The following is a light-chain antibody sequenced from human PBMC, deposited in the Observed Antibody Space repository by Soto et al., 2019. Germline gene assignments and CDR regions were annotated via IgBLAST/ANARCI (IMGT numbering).Light chain of an antibody. V-gene: IGKV3-20*01. Sequence: EIVLTQSPGTLSLSPGERATLSCRASQSVSSSYLAWYQQKPGQAPRLLIYGASSRATGIPDRFSGSGSGTDFTLTISRLEPEDFAVYYCQHYGDSARTFGPGTRLEIK. J-gene: IGKJ5*01. CDR3: QHYGDSART. CDR2: GAS. CDR1: QSVSSSY.